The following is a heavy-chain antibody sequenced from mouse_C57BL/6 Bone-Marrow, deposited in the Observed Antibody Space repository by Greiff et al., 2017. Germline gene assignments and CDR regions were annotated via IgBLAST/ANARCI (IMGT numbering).Heavy chain of an antibody. CDR3: ADNYYGSSPYAMDY. D-gene: IGHD1-1*01. CDR1: GYTFTDYY. V-gene: IGHV1-75*01. Sequence: VKLQQSGPELVKPGASVKISCKASGYTFTDYYINWVKQRPGQGLEWIGWIFPGSGSTYYNEKFKGKATLTVDKSSSTAYMLLSSLTSEDSAVYFCADNYYGSSPYAMDYWGQGTSVTVSS. CDR2: IFPGSGST. J-gene: IGHJ4*01.